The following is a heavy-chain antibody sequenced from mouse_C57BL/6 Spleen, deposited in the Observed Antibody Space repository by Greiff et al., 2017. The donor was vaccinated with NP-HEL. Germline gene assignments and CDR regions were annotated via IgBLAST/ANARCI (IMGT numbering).Heavy chain of an antibody. V-gene: IGHV5-9-1*02. CDR2: ISSGGDYI. D-gene: IGHD2-14*01. CDR1: GFTFSSYA. J-gene: IGHJ4*01. CDR3: TREVLGAMDY. Sequence: EVKLMESGEGLVKPGGSLKLSCAASGFTFSSYAMSWVRQTPEKGLEWVAYISSGGDYIYYADTVKGRFTISRDNARNTLYLQMSSLKSEDTAMYYCTREVLGAMDYWGQGTSVTVSS.